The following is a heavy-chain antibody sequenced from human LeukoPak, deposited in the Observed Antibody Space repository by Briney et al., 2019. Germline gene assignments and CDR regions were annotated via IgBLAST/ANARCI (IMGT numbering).Heavy chain of an antibody. CDR3: ARVVTMIVDPFDY. CDR1: GFTFSSYS. V-gene: IGHV3-48*04. CDR2: ISSSSSTI. J-gene: IGHJ4*02. Sequence: PGGSLRLSCAASGFTFSSYSMNWVRQAPGKGLEWVSYISSSSSTIYYADSVKGRFTISRDNAKNSLYLQMNSLRAEDTAVYYCARVVTMIVDPFDYWGQGTLVTVSS. D-gene: IGHD3-22*01.